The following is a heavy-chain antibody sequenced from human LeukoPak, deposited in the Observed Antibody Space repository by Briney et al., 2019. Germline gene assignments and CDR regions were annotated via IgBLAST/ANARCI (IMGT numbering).Heavy chain of an antibody. D-gene: IGHD5-24*01. CDR1: GGSISSSSYY. V-gene: IGHV4-39*01. CDR3: ARSRWLQLPFDY. J-gene: IGHJ4*02. CDR2: IYYNGST. Sequence: SETLSLTCTVSGGSISSSSYYWGWIRQPPGKGLEWIGSIYYNGSTYYNPSLKSRVTISVGTSKNQFSLKLSSVTAADTAVYYCARSRWLQLPFDYWGQGTLVTVSS.